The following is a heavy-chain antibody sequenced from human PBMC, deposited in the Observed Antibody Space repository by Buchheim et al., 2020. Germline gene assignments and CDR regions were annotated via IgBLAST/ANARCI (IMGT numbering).Heavy chain of an antibody. Sequence: QVQLVESGGGVVQPGRSLRLSCAASGFTFSSYGMHWVRQAPGKGLEWVAVIWYDGSTKYYADSVKGRFTIPRDSSKNTLYLQMNSLRAEDTAVYYCARDPPSYDILTGYIYYYYYDMDVWGKGTT. CDR1: GFTFSSYG. V-gene: IGHV3-33*01. CDR2: IWYDGSTK. CDR3: ARDPPSYDILTGYIYYYYYDMDV. J-gene: IGHJ6*03. D-gene: IGHD3-9*01.